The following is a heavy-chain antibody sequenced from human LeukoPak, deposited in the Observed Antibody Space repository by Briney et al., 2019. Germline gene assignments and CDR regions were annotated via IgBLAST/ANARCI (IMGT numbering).Heavy chain of an antibody. J-gene: IGHJ4*02. V-gene: IGHV3-21*01. Sequence: GGSLRPSCAASGFTFSTYSMNWVRQAPGKGLEWVSSISSSSTYIYYADSVKGRFTISRDNAKNSLYLQMNSLRAEDTAVYYCERGGLPAAITDYWGQGTLVTVSS. CDR2: ISSSSTYI. CDR3: ERGGLPAAITDY. D-gene: IGHD2-2*02. CDR1: GFTFSTYS.